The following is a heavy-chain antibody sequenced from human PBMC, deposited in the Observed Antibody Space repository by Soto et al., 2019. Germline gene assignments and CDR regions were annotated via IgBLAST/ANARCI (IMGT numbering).Heavy chain of an antibody. CDR2: MNPNSGNT. V-gene: IGHV1-8*01. CDR1: GYTFTSYD. D-gene: IGHD3-16*02. Sequence: QVQLVQSGAEVKKPGASVKVSCKASGYTFTSYDINWVRQATGQGLEWMGWMNPNSGNTGYAQKFQGRVTLTRNTSISTAYVELSRLRSEDTAVYYCADTHGSSEYFQHWGQGTLVTVSS. CDR3: ADTHGSSEYFQH. J-gene: IGHJ1*01.